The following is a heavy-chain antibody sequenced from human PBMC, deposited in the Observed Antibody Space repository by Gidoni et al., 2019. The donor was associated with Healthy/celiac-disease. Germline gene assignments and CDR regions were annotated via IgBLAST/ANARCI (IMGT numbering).Heavy chain of an antibody. CDR3: ASRGDCSSTSCYTWGDAFDI. V-gene: IGHV3-21*01. CDR1: GFTFSSYS. D-gene: IGHD2-2*02. CDR2: ISSSSSYI. J-gene: IGHJ3*02. Sequence: EVQLVESGGGLVKPGGSLSLSCAASGFTFSSYSMNWVRQAPGKGLEWVSSISSSSSYIYYADSVKGRFTISRDNAKNSLYLQMNSLRAEDTAVYYCASRGDCSSTSCYTWGDAFDIWGQGTMVTVSS.